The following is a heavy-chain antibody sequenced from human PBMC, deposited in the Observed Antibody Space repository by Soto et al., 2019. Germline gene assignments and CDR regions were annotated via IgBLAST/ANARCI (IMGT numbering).Heavy chain of an antibody. CDR1: GGTFSSYA. Sequence: ASVKVSCKASGGTFSSYAISWVRQAPGQGLEWMGGIIPIFGTANYAQKFQGRVTITTDESTSTAYMELSSLRSEDTAVYYCARDRPPTHITMVRGVIWEDWGQGTLVTVSS. V-gene: IGHV1-69*05. CDR2: IIPIFGTA. D-gene: IGHD3-10*01. J-gene: IGHJ4*02. CDR3: ARDRPPTHITMVRGVIWED.